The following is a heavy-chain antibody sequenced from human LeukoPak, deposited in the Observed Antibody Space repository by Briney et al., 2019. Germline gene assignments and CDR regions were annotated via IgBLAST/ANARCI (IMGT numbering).Heavy chain of an antibody. CDR2: INHSGST. J-gene: IGHJ6*03. D-gene: IGHD3-16*01. CDR1: GGSFNGYY. V-gene: IGHV4-34*01. CDR3: ARDKGGLGPYSYYYMDV. Sequence: PSETLSLTCAVYGGSFNGYYWSWIRQPPGKGLEWIGDINHSGSTSYNPSLKSRVTLSVDTSKNQFSLNLSSLTAADTAVYYCARDKGGLGPYSYYYMDVWGKGTTVTISS.